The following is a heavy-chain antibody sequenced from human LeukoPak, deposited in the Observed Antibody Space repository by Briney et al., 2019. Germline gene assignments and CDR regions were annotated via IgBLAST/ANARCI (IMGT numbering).Heavy chain of an antibody. Sequence: PSETLSLTCTVSGGSISSYYWSWIRQPPGKGLEWIGYIYYSGSTNYNPSLKSRVTISVDTSKNQFSLKLSSVTAADTAVYYCARGLPAIVVAPWGQGTPVTVSS. V-gene: IGHV4-59*12. CDR1: GGSISSYY. D-gene: IGHD3-22*01. CDR3: ARGLPAIVVAP. J-gene: IGHJ5*02. CDR2: IYYSGST.